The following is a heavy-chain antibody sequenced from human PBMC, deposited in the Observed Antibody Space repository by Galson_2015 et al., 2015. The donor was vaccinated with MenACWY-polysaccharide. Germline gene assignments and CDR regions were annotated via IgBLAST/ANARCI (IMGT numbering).Heavy chain of an antibody. CDR1: GDSISNSHYY. V-gene: IGHV4-61*02. CDR2: IYTSGST. D-gene: IGHD7-27*01. Sequence: TLSLTCTVSGDSISNSHYYWSWIRQPAGTGLEWIGRIYTSGSTNYNPSLESRVTISVDTSKNQFSLRLSSVTAADTAVYFCVGTSIVAPRGDYWNQGTLVTVSS. CDR3: VGTSIVAPRGDY. J-gene: IGHJ4*02.